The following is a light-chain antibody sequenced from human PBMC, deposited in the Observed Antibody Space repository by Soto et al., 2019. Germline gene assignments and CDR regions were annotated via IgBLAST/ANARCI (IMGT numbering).Light chain of an antibody. CDR3: SSYTSSSTLGV. CDR2: EVS. Sequence: QSALTQPASVSGSPGQSITISCTGTSSDVGGYNYVSWYQHHPGKAPKLIIYEVSNRPSGVSDRFSGPKSGNTASLTISGLQAEDEADYYCSSYTSSSTLGVFGTGTKLTVL. J-gene: IGLJ1*01. V-gene: IGLV2-14*01. CDR1: SSDVGGYNY.